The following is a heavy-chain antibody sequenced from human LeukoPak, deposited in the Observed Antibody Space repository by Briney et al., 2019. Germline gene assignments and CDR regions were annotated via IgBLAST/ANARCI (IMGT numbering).Heavy chain of an antibody. CDR1: GFAFGIYE. D-gene: IGHD1-26*01. V-gene: IGHV3-48*03. Sequence: GGSLRLTCAASGFAFGIYEMTWVRQPPGKGLEWVSYLSNIGRTIYYAASVKGRFTISRDNAKNSLYLQLSSLRAEDTAVYYCARSAGSYPFFDYWGQGTLVTVSS. J-gene: IGHJ4*02. CDR3: ARSAGSYPFFDY. CDR2: LSNIGRTI.